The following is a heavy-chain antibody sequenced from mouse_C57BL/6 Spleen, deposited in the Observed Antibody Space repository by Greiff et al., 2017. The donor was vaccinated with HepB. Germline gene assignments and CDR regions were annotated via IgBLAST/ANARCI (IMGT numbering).Heavy chain of an antibody. Sequence: EVKVVESGGGLVQSGRSLRLSCATSGFTFSDFYMEWVRQAPGKGLEWIAASRNKANDYTTEYSASVKGRFIVSRDTSQSILYLQMNALRAEDTAIYYCARDAFSNYDYYAMDYWGQGTSVTVSS. CDR2: SRNKANDYTT. J-gene: IGHJ4*01. CDR3: ARDAFSNYDYYAMDY. CDR1: GFTFSDFY. D-gene: IGHD2-5*01. V-gene: IGHV7-1*01.